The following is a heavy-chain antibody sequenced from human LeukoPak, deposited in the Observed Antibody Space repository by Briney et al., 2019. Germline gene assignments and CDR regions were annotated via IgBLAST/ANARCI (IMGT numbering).Heavy chain of an antibody. CDR1: GFTFSSYA. J-gene: IGHJ1*01. D-gene: IGHD3/OR15-3a*01. V-gene: IGHV3-23*01. Sequence: PGRSLRLSCAASGFTFSSYAMHWVRQAPGKGLEWVSAISGSGGSTYYADSVKGRFTISRDNSKNTLYLQMNSLRAEDTAVYYCAKDLSLGPYGYFQHWGQGTLVTVSS. CDR3: AKDLSLGPYGYFQH. CDR2: ISGSGGST.